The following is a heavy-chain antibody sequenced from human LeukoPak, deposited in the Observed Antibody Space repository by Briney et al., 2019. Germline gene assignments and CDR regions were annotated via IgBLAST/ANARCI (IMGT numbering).Heavy chain of an antibody. J-gene: IGHJ4*02. CDR2: INPNSGGT. V-gene: IGHV1-2*02. CDR1: GYTFTGYY. Sequence: GASVKVSCKASGYTFTGYYMHWVRQAPGQGLAWMGWINPNSGGTNYAQKFQGRVTMTRDTSISTAYMELSRLRSDDTAVYYCARMRTVTTRDLDYWGQGTLVTVSS. CDR3: ARMRTVTTRDLDY. D-gene: IGHD4-17*01.